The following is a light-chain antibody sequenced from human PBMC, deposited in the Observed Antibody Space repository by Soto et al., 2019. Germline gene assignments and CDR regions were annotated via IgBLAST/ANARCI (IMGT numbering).Light chain of an antibody. J-gene: IGKJ4*01. CDR2: DAS. V-gene: IGKV3-20*01. CDR1: QSVSSSY. CDR3: QQYHVSSLT. Sequence: EIVLTQSPGTLSLSPGERATLSCRASQSVSSSYLAWYQQKPGQAPRLLIYDASNRATGIPARFSGSGSGTDFTLTISSLEPEDFAVYYCQQYHVSSLTFGGGTKVDIK.